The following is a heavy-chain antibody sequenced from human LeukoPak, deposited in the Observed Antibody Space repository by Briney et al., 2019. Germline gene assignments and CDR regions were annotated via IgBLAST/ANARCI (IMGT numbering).Heavy chain of an antibody. CDR2: ISGHTGNT. D-gene: IGHD2-8*01. Sequence: GGSLRLSCAVSGFTFSNYAMSCVRQAPGEGLEWVSSISGHTGNTYYVDSVRGRFTISRDNSKNTLYLHMDSLRAEDTALYYCAKQAALIPFDYWGQGTLVTVSS. CDR1: GFTFSNYA. V-gene: IGHV3-23*01. J-gene: IGHJ4*02. CDR3: AKQAALIPFDY.